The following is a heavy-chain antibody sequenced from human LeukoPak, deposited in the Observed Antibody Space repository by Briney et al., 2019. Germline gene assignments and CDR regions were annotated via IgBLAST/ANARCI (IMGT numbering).Heavy chain of an antibody. Sequence: PGGSLRLSCAASGFTFSSYAMSWVRQAPGKGLEWVSAISGSGGSTYYADSVKGRFTISRDNSKSTLYLQMNSLRTEDTAVYYCARAYGSSSVDHWGQGTLVTVSS. CDR2: ISGSGGST. J-gene: IGHJ4*02. CDR3: ARAYGSSSVDH. CDR1: GFTFSSYA. D-gene: IGHD6-13*01. V-gene: IGHV3-23*01.